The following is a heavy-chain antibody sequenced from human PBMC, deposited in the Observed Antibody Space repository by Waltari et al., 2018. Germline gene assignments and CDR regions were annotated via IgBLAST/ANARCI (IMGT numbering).Heavy chain of an antibody. CDR2: IKNKIDVETT. J-gene: IGHJ4*02. CDR3: TTNFYGSGPFDY. D-gene: IGHD3-10*01. CDR1: GFTFSNAY. V-gene: IGHV3-15*01. Sequence: EVQLVESGGGLVEPGGSLRLICAASGFTFSNAYMTWVRQAPGKGLEWVGRIKNKIDVETTDYAAPVSVRFTISRDDSKDTLYLQMDTLKTEDTAVYYCTTNFYGSGPFDYWGQGTLVTVSS.